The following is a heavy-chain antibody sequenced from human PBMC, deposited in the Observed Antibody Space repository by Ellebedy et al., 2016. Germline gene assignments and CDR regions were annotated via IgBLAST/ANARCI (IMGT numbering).Heavy chain of an antibody. CDR2: IKQDESDK. V-gene: IGHV3-7*01. D-gene: IGHD1-1*01. CDR1: GFTFSTYW. Sequence: GESLKISCAASGFTFSTYWRSWVRHAPGKGLEWVASIKQDESDKKYVDPVKGRFTISRDNAKNSVSLQMNSLRAEETAMYYCARSGVPNRDDIWFDPWGQGTLVTVSA. CDR3: ARSGVPNRDDIWFDP. J-gene: IGHJ5*02.